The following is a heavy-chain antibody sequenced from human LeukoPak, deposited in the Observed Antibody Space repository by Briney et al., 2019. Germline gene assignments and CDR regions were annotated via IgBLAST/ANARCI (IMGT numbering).Heavy chain of an antibody. CDR3: AREREGDYYDSSGYPPEFDP. J-gene: IGHJ5*02. CDR2: INTNTGNP. Sequence: ASVKVSCKPSGYTFTSYAMNWVRQAPGQGLEWMGWINTNTGNPTHAQGFTGRFVFSLDTSVSTAYLQISSLKAEDTAVYYCAREREGDYYDSSGYPPEFDPWGQGTLVTVSS. CDR1: GYTFTSYA. D-gene: IGHD3-22*01. V-gene: IGHV7-4-1*02.